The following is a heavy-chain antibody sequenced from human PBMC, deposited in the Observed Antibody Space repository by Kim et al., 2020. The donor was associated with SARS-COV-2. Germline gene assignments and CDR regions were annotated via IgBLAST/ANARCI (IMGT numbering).Heavy chain of an antibody. V-gene: IGHV6-1*01. CDR3: ARDTPGQKAYDI. Sequence: DYEGSVKSPITINADTSKNQFSLQLNSVSPEDTAVYYCARDTPGQKAYDIWGQGTMVTVSS. J-gene: IGHJ3*02.